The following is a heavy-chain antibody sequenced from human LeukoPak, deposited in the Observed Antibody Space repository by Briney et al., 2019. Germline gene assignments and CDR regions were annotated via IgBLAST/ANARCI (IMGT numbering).Heavy chain of an antibody. CDR2: ISWNSGSI. V-gene: IGHV3-9*01. CDR1: GFTFDDYA. D-gene: IGHD3-22*01. CDR3: AKELGVVVIDYFDY. J-gene: IGHJ4*02. Sequence: GRSLRLSCAASGFTFDDYAMHWVRHAPGKGLEWVSGISWNSGSIGYADSVKGRFTISRDNSKNTLYLQMNSLRAEDTAVYYCAKELGVVVIDYFDYWGQGTLVTVSS.